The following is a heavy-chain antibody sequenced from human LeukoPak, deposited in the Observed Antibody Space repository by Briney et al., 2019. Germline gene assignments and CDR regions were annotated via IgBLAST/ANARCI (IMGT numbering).Heavy chain of an antibody. CDR2: INPKSGGT. CDR1: GYTFTGYY. CDR3: ATSGGTSGPELDC. Sequence: ASVKLSCKASGYTFTGYYMHWVRQAPGQGLEWMGWINPKSGGTNYAQKFQGRVTMTRDTSISTAYMELSRMTSYDTAVYYCATSGGTSGPELDCWGQGTLVTVSS. V-gene: IGHV1-2*02. J-gene: IGHJ4*02. D-gene: IGHD3-3*01.